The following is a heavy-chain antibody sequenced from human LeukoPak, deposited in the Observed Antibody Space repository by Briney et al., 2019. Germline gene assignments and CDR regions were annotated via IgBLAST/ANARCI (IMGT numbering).Heavy chain of an antibody. J-gene: IGHJ4*02. D-gene: IGHD5-12*01. CDR1: GFTFSSYG. CDR2: IWYDGSNK. V-gene: IGHV3-33*06. CDR3: AKDRDGYDSTLDY. Sequence: PGGSLRLSCAASGFTFSSYGMHWVRQAPGKGLEWVAVIWYDGSNKYNADSVKGRFTISRDNSKNTLYLQMNSLRAEDTAVYYCAKDRDGYDSTLDYWGQGTLVTVSS.